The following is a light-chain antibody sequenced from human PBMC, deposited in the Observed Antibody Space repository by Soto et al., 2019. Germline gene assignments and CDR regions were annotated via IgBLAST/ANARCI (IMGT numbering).Light chain of an antibody. CDR3: QESYRTPRT. CDR1: QTINAY. J-gene: IGKJ2*01. Sequence: DIQMTQSPSSLSASVVDRVTITCRASQTINAYLNWYQQKPGKAPKLLIYAASSLQSGVPSRFSGSGSGTDFTITISSLQPEDFATYYCQESYRTPRTFGQGTRLEI. V-gene: IGKV1-39*01. CDR2: AAS.